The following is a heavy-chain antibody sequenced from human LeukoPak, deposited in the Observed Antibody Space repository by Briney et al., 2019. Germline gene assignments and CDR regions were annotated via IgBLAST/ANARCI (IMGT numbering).Heavy chain of an antibody. CDR2: ISGSGGST. CDR3: AKDGLLLWFGESYFDY. D-gene: IGHD3-10*01. J-gene: IGHJ4*02. Sequence: GGSLRLSCAASGFTFSSYAMSWVRQAPGKGLEWVSAISGSGGSTYYADSVKGRFTISRDNSKNTLYLQMNSLRAEDTAVYYCAKDGLLLWFGESYFDYWGQGTLVTVSS. V-gene: IGHV3-23*01. CDR1: GFTFSSYA.